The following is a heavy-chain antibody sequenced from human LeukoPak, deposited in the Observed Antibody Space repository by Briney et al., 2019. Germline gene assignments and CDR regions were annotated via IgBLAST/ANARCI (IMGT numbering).Heavy chain of an antibody. V-gene: IGHV3-23*01. CDR2: ISGSGGST. Sequence: SGGSLRLSCAASGFTFSSYAMSWVRQAPRKGLEWVSAISGSGGSTYYADSVKGRFTISRDNSKNTLYLQMNSLRAEDTAVYYCAKVISYDYVWGSYRYTPYYFDYWGQGTLVTVSS. J-gene: IGHJ4*02. CDR1: GFTFSSYA. CDR3: AKVISYDYVWGSYRYTPYYFDY. D-gene: IGHD3-16*02.